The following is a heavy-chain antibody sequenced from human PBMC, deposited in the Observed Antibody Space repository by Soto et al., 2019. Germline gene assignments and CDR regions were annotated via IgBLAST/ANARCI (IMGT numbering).Heavy chain of an antibody. CDR1: GYTFTGYY. D-gene: IGHD2-8*01. V-gene: IGHV1-2*02. J-gene: IGHJ4*02. CDR2: INPNSGGT. CDR3: ATASIVLMVYANLYY. Sequence: ASVKVSCKASGYTFTGYYMHWVRQAPGQGLEWMGWINPNSGGTNYAQKFQGRVTMTRDTSISTAYMELSRLRSDDTAVYYCATASIVLMVYANLYYWGQGTLVTVS.